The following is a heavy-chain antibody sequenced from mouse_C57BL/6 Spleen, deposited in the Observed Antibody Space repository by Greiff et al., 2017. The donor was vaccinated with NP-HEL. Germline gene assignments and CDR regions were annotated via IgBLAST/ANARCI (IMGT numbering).Heavy chain of an antibody. CDR3: ARSAHYYGSSYFDY. CDR2: ISYDGSN. V-gene: IGHV3-6*01. CDR1: GYSITSGYY. Sequence: ESGPGLVKPSQSLSLTCSVTGYSITSGYYWNWIRQFPGNKLEWMGYISYDGSNNYNPSLKNRISITRDTSKNQFFLKLNSVTTEDTATYYCARSAHYYGSSYFDYWGQGTTLTVSS. J-gene: IGHJ2*01. D-gene: IGHD1-1*01.